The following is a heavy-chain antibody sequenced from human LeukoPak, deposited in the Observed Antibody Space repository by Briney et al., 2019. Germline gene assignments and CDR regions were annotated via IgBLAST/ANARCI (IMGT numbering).Heavy chain of an antibody. D-gene: IGHD3-10*01. Sequence: VGSLRLSCAASGFRFNDYYMSWIRQAPGKGLEWIGYISSSHSTIYYADSMKGRFTISRDNAENTLYLQMINLRAEDTAVYYCARLYYQVLPYFDYWGQGTLVTVAS. V-gene: IGHV3-11*04. CDR3: ARLYYQVLPYFDY. CDR1: GFRFNDYY. CDR2: ISSSHSTI. J-gene: IGHJ4*02.